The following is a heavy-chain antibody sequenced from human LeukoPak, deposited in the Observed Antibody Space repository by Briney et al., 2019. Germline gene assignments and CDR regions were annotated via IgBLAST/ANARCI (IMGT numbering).Heavy chain of an antibody. CDR1: GFTFGDYA. V-gene: IGHV3-49*03. CDR3: TIEDCTNGVCYTLFDY. CDR2: ISSKAYGGTT. J-gene: IGHJ4*02. D-gene: IGHD2-8*01. Sequence: PGRSLRLSCTASGFTFGDYAMSWFRQAPGKWLEWVGFISSKAYGGTTEYAASVKGRFTISRDDSKSIAYLQMNSLKTEDTAVYYCTIEDCTNGVCYTLFDYWGQGTLVTVSS.